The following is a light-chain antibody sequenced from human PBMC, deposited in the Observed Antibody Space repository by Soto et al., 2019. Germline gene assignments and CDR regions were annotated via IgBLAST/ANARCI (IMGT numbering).Light chain of an antibody. J-gene: IGLJ2*01. CDR3: SSYSTSSTLV. V-gene: IGLV2-14*01. CDR2: DVS. CDR1: SSDIGVYNY. Sequence: QSVLTQPASVSGSPGQSITISCTGTSSDIGVYNYVSWYQQHPGTAPKLIIYDVSNRPSGISNRFSGSKSGNTASLTISGLQAEDEADYYCSSYSTSSTLVFGGGTKLTVL.